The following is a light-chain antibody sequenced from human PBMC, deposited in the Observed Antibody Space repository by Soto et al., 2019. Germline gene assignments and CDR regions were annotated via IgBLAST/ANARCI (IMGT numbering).Light chain of an antibody. J-gene: IGLJ1*01. V-gene: IGLV2-14*01. Sequence: QSALTQPASVSGSPGQSITISCTGTSSDVGGYNYVSWYQQHPGKATKLMIYDVSNRPSGVSYRFSGSKSGNTASLTISGLQAEDEADYYCSSFRTSTTPNYVFGSGTKVTVL. CDR2: DVS. CDR3: SSFRTSTTPNYV. CDR1: SSDVGGYNY.